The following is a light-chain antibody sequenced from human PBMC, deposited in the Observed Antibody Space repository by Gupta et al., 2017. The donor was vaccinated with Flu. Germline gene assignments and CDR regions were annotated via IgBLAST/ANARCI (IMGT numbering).Light chain of an antibody. CDR2: DVS. J-gene: IGLJ2*01. CDR3: SSYTSGSTSVVV. CDR1: TSDVGGANA. V-gene: IGLV2-14*03. Sequence: TISITRTTSDVGGANAVSCYHHRTGTAPNIMIYDVSNRHSGRANPVSGSKSGNTAALTISGLQAEDEADYYCSSYTSGSTSVVVFGGGTKLTVL.